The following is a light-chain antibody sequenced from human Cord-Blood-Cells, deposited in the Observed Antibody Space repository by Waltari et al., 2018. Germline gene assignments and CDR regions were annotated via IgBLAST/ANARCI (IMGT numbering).Light chain of an antibody. J-gene: IGLJ2*01. CDR1: SSHVVGYNS. CDR2: DVS. Sequence: QSALTQPASVSGSPGQSITISCTGTSSHVVGYNSVSWYQHHPGNAPKLMIYDVSNRPSGVFNRFSGSKSGNTASLTISGLQAEDEADYYCSSYTSSSTVVFGGGTKLTVL. CDR3: SSYTSSSTVV. V-gene: IGLV2-14*03.